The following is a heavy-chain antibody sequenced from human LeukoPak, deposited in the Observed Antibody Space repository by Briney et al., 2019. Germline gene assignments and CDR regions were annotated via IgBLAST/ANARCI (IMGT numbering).Heavy chain of an antibody. CDR2: INPNSGGT. V-gene: IGHV1-2*02. Sequence: ASVKVSCKASGYTFIGYNMHWARHAPGQGLEWMGWINPNSGGTKYADKFQGRVTMSRDTSISTGYMELSRLRSDDTAVYYCAGTPYGDWFDPWGQGTLVTVSS. CDR1: GYTFIGYN. D-gene: IGHD1-14*01. J-gene: IGHJ5*02. CDR3: AGTPYGDWFDP.